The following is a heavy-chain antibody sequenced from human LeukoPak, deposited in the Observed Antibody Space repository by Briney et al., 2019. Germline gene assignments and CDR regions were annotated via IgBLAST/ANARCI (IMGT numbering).Heavy chain of an antibody. J-gene: IGHJ6*03. Sequence: PSETLSLTCAVSGGSMSSHYWSWIRQPQGKGLEWIGYIYYSGSTNYNPSLKSRVTISVDTSKNQFSLILSSVTAADTAVYYCARDRVAGAPPYYYYYMDVWGKGTTVTVSS. D-gene: IGHD1-26*01. V-gene: IGHV4-59*11. CDR1: GGSMSSHY. CDR3: ARDRVAGAPPYYYYYMDV. CDR2: IYYSGST.